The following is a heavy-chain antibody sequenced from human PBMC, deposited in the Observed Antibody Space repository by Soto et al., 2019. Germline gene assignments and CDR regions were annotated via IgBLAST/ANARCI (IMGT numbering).Heavy chain of an antibody. V-gene: IGHV4-4*02. J-gene: IGHJ4*02. Sequence: QVQLQESGPGLVKPSGTLSLTCAVSGGSITSDDNWWSWVRPPPGKGLEWIGEIYHSGSTNYNPSLNSRVTISVDKSKNQFSLKLTSVTAADTAVYYCVSSSWYSLDYWGQGTRVTVSS. D-gene: IGHD6-13*01. CDR2: IYHSGST. CDR3: VSSSWYSLDY. CDR1: GGSITSDDNW.